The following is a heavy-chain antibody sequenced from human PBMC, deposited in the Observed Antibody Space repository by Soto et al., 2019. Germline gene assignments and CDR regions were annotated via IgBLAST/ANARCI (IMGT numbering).Heavy chain of an antibody. D-gene: IGHD6-13*01. CDR2: ISYDGSNK. CDR1: GFTFSSYG. V-gene: IGHV3-30*18. Sequence: GGSLRLSCAASGFTFSSYGMHWVRQAPGKGLEWVAVISYDGSNKYYADSVKGRFTISRDNSKNTLYLQMNSLRAEDTAVYYCAKGGAAAEPDYAFDIWGQGTMVTVSS. J-gene: IGHJ3*02. CDR3: AKGGAAAEPDYAFDI.